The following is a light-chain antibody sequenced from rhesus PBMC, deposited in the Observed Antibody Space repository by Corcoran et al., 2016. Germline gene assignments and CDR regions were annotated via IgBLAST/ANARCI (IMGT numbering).Light chain of an antibody. CDR1: ENVNNY. Sequence: DIQMTQSPSSLSASVGDRVTITCRASENVNNYLNWYQQKPGKAPKLLIYKASTLQSGVPSRFSGSGSGTDYTFTISGLQPEDGATYYCQHGYGTPFTFGPGTKLDIK. CDR3: QHGYGTPFT. CDR2: KAS. V-gene: IGKV1-74*01. J-gene: IGKJ3*01.